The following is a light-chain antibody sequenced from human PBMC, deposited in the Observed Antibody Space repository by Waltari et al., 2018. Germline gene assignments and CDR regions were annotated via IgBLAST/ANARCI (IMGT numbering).Light chain of an antibody. CDR3: QQYYGSPFT. CDR2: WSS. V-gene: IGKV4-1*01. J-gene: IGKJ4*01. Sequence: DIVMTQSTDSLSVSLGERATINRKSTRSVFYSPNNKHYLSWFQQKPGQPPNLLIYWSSTRESGVPDRFSGSGSGTDFTLTIDRLQAEDVALYYCQQYYGSPFTFGGGTKVEIK. CDR1: RSVFYSPNNKHY.